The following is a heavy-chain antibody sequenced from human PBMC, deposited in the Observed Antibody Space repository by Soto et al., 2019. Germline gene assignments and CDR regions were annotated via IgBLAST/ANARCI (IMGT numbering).Heavy chain of an antibody. CDR2: ISATGGNI. J-gene: IGHJ2*01. Sequence: PGGSLRLSCVASGFTFSDYAMTWVRQAPGKGLEWVATISATGGNIEYTDSLKGRFTISRDNSKNTLYLQLNGLTPDDTAVHYCAKVAGGLGYFDLWGRGTLVTVSS. V-gene: IGHV3-23*01. D-gene: IGHD3-16*01. CDR1: GFTFSDYA. CDR3: AKVAGGLGYFDL.